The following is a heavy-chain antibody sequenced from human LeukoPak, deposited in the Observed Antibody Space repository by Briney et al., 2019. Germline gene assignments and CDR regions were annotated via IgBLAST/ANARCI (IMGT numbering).Heavy chain of an antibody. Sequence: PGGSLRLSCAASGFTFSNFWMSWVRQAPGKGLEWVSAISGSGDSTYYGDSVKGRFTISRDNSKNTLYLQMNSLRAEDTAVYYCAKGDSYIEVTTMDYWGQGTLVTVSS. J-gene: IGHJ4*02. V-gene: IGHV3-23*01. CDR2: ISGSGDST. D-gene: IGHD2-21*02. CDR1: GFTFSNFW. CDR3: AKGDSYIEVTTMDY.